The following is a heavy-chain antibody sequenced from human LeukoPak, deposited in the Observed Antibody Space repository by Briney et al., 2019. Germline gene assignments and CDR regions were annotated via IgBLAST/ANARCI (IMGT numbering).Heavy chain of an antibody. D-gene: IGHD3-10*01. J-gene: IGHJ6*02. CDR3: AGVIIGFGEFNMDV. CDR2: IYYSGST. Sequence: SETLSLTCTVSGGSISSYYWSWIRQPPGKGLEWIGYIYYSGSTNYNPSLKSRVTISVDTSKNQFSLKLSSVTAADTAVYYCAGVIIGFGEFNMDVWGQGTTVTVSS. V-gene: IGHV4-59*01. CDR1: GGSISSYY.